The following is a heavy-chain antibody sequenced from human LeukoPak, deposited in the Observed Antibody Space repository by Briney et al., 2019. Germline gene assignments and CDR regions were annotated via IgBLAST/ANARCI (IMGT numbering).Heavy chain of an antibody. CDR2: MNPNSGNT. D-gene: IGHD3-10*01. CDR3: ARGATPMVRGLDWFDP. Sequence: ASVKVSCKASGYTFTSYDINWVRQATGQGLEWMGWMNPNSGNTGYAQKFQGRVTMTRNTSISTAYMELSSLRSEDTAVYNCARGATPMVRGLDWFDPRGQGTLVTVSS. CDR1: GYTFTSYD. V-gene: IGHV1-8*01. J-gene: IGHJ5*02.